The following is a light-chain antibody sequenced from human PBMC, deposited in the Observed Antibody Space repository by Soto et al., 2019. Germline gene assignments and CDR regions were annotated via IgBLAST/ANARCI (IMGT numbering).Light chain of an antibody. CDR1: QSVSSQ. CDR3: HQRSNWPGT. J-gene: IGKJ2*01. CDR2: DAS. V-gene: IGKV3-11*01. Sequence: EIVLTQSPATLSLSPGERASLSCRASQSVSSQLAWYQQKPGQAPRLLIYDASNRATGIPARFSGSVSGTDFTLTISSLEPEEFAVYYCHQRSNWPGTFGQGTKLEIK.